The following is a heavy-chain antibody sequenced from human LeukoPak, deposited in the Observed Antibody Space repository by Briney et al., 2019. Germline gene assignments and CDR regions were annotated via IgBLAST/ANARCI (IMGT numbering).Heavy chain of an antibody. CDR3: ARACAHYYGSGSVDY. Sequence: GGSLRLSCAAAGFTVSSNYMSWVRQAPGKGLEWVSVIYSGGSTYYADSVKGRFTISRDNSKNTLYLQMNSLRAEDTAVYYCARACAHYYGSGSVDYWGQGTLVTVSS. CDR2: IYSGGST. V-gene: IGHV3-66*01. D-gene: IGHD3-10*01. J-gene: IGHJ4*02. CDR1: GFTVSSNY.